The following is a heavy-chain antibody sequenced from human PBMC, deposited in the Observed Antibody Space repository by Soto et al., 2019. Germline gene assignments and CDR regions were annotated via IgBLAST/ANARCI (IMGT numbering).Heavy chain of an antibody. CDR2: ISAYNGNT. D-gene: IGHD4-17*01. Sequence: ASVKVSCKASGYTFTSYGISWVRQAPGQGLEWMGWISAYNGNTNYAQKLQGRVTMTTDTSTSTAYMELRSLRPDDTAVYYCARVCDYGDYLDYWGQGTLVTVSS. CDR3: ARVCDYGDYLDY. J-gene: IGHJ4*02. CDR1: GYTFTSYG. V-gene: IGHV1-18*04.